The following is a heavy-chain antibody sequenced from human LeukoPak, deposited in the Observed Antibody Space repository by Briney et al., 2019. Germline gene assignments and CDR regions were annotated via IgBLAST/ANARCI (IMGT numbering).Heavy chain of an antibody. CDR2: IYYSGST. CDR1: GGSISSSSYY. CDR3: ARGERITMIVVVNQDAFDI. J-gene: IGHJ3*02. V-gene: IGHV4-39*07. D-gene: IGHD3-22*01. Sequence: SETLSLTCTVSGGSISSSSYYWGWIRQPPGKGLEWIGSIYYSGSTYYNPSLKSRVTISVDTSKNQFSLKLSSVTAADTAVYYCARGERITMIVVVNQDAFDIWGQGTMVTVSS.